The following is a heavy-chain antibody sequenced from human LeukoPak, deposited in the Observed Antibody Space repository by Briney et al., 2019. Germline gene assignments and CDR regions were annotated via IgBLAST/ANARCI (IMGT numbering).Heavy chain of an antibody. V-gene: IGHV1-69*04. Sequence: RASVKVSCKASGGTFSSYAISWVRQAPGQGLEWMGRIIPILGIANYAQKFQGRVTITADKSTSTAYMELSSLRSEDTAVYYCARDLDIAAAGLLFDYWGQGTLVTVSS. J-gene: IGHJ4*02. CDR2: IIPILGIA. CDR1: GGTFSSYA. D-gene: IGHD6-13*01. CDR3: ARDLDIAAAGLLFDY.